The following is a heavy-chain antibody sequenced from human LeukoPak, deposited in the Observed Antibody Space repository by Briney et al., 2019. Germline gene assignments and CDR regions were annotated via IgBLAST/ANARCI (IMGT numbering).Heavy chain of an antibody. CDR1: GGSFSGYY. D-gene: IGHD3-10*01. CDR3: ASRRPSHSMVREIDY. V-gene: IGHV4-34*01. CDR2: INHSGST. J-gene: IGHJ4*02. Sequence: SETLSLTCAVYGGSFSGYYWSWIRQPPGKGLEWIGEINHSGSTNYNPSLKSRVTISVDTSKNQFSLKLSSVTAADTAVYYCASRRPSHSMVREIDYWGQGTLVTVSS.